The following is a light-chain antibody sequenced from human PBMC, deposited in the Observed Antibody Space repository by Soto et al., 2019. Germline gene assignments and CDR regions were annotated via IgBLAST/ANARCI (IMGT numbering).Light chain of an antibody. CDR2: STS. J-gene: IGKJ4*01. V-gene: IGKV1-6*01. CDR1: QGIRND. CDR3: LQDYNYPLT. Sequence: AIQMTQSPSSLSASVGDRVTITCRASQGIRNDLGWYQQKPGKAPKVLIYSTSSLQCGVPSRFSGSRSGTDFTLTISSLQPEDFATYYCLQDYNYPLTFGGGTKVDIK.